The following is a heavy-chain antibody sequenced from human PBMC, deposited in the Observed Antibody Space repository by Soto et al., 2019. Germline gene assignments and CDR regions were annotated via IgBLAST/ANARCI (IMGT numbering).Heavy chain of an antibody. Sequence: EVQLVESGGGLVKPGGSLRLSCAASGFSFNYAWMTWVRQAPGKGLEWIGRMKGKTVGGTSDYAAPVQGRFTISRDDSKIMLYLQMNSLTTEDTAVYYGTTDLGVSGSYDHDGYWGLGTLVTVSS. CDR3: TTDLGVSGSYDHDGY. D-gene: IGHD3-16*01. CDR2: MKGKTVGGTS. V-gene: IGHV3-15*01. CDR1: GFSFNYAW. J-gene: IGHJ4*02.